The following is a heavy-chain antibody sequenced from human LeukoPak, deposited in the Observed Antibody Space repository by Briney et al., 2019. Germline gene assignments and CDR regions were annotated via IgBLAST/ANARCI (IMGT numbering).Heavy chain of an antibody. CDR3: ARDQGIGDASDI. V-gene: IGHV1-69*04. CDR2: INVILDTA. CDR1: GGAFSSYA. Sequence: SVKVSCKASGGAFSSYAISWVRQAPGQGLEWMGRINVILDTANYAQKFQGRVTITADISTSTSYMELSSLRSEDTAVYYCARDQGIGDASDIWGQGTMVTVSS. J-gene: IGHJ3*02.